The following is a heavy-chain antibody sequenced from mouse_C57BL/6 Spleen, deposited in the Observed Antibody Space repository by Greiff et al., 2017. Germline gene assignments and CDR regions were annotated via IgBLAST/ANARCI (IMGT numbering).Heavy chain of an antibody. J-gene: IGHJ4*01. CDR3: ARGDDGYYDYAMDY. CDR1: GYSFTGYF. Sequence: EVQLQQSGPELVKPGDSVKISCKASGYSFTGYFMNWVMQSHGKSLEWIGRINPYNGDTFYNQKFKGKATLTVDKSSSTAHMELRSLTSEDSAVDYCARGDDGYYDYAMDYWGQGTSVTVSS. D-gene: IGHD2-3*01. V-gene: IGHV1-20*01. CDR2: INPYNGDT.